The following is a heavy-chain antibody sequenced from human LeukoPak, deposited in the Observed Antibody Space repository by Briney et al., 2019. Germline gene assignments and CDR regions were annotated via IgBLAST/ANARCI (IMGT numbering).Heavy chain of an antibody. CDR2: ISSSSSYI. V-gene: IGHV3-21*01. J-gene: IGHJ6*02. D-gene: IGHD6-13*01. Sequence: GGSLRLSCAASGFTFSSYSMNWVRQAPGKGLEWVSSISSSSSYIYYADSVKGRFTISRDNAKNSLYLQMNSLRADDTAVYYCARAREQQLNGMDVWGQGTTVTVSS. CDR1: GFTFSSYS. CDR3: ARAREQQLNGMDV.